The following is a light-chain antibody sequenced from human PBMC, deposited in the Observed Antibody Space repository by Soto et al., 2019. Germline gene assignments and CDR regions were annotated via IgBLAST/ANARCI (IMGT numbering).Light chain of an antibody. V-gene: IGKV3-11*01. Sequence: EIVLTQSPATLSLSPGERATLSCRASQSVSSYLAWYQQKPGQAPRLLIYDASNRATGIPARFSGSGSGTDFTLPISSLEPEDFAVYYGQQRSNWLTFGGGTKVEIK. CDR2: DAS. CDR1: QSVSSY. J-gene: IGKJ4*01. CDR3: QQRSNWLT.